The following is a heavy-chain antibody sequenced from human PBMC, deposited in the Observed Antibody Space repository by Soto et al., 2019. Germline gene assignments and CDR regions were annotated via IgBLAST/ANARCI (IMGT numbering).Heavy chain of an antibody. Sequence: ASVKVSCKASGYTFTTYGINWVRQAPGQGLEWMGWISGYNGNTNYPQKFQGRVTMTTDTSRSTAYMELRSLRSEDTAVYYCARGAHGSGYAVYWGQGTRVTVSS. D-gene: IGHD3-3*01. CDR1: GYTFTTYG. CDR3: ARGAHGSGYAVY. CDR2: ISGYNGNT. V-gene: IGHV1-18*01. J-gene: IGHJ4*02.